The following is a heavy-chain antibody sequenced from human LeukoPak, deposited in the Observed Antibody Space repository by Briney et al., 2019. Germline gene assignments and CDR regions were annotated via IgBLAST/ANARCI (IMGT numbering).Heavy chain of an antibody. V-gene: IGHV1-2*02. Sequence: VASVKVSCKASGYTFTGYYMHWVRQAPGQGLEWMGWINPNSGGTNYAQKFQGRVTMTRDTSISTAYMELSRLRSDDAAVYYCARDGALTSYYYYYMDVWGKGTTVTVSS. CDR3: ARDGALTSYYYYYMDV. J-gene: IGHJ6*03. CDR1: GYTFTGYY. CDR2: INPNSGGT. D-gene: IGHD1-20*01.